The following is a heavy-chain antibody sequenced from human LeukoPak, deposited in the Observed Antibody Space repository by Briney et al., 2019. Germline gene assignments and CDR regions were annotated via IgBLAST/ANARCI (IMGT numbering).Heavy chain of an antibody. D-gene: IGHD3-22*01. CDR3: ARLDHYYDSSGFYLFDY. Sequence: PSETLSLTCTVSGGSISTNSYYWGWIRQPPGKGLEWIGNIYFSGSTYYNPSLKSRATISVDTSKNQFSLKLTSVTAADTAVYFCARLDHYYDSSGFYLFDYWGQGTLVTVSS. V-gene: IGHV4-39*07. CDR1: GGSISTNSYY. CDR2: IYFSGST. J-gene: IGHJ4*02.